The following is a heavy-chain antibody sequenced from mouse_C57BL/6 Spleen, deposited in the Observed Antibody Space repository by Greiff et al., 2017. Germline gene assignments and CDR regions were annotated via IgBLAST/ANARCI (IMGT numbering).Heavy chain of an antibody. Sequence: VQLQQPGAELVKPGASVKLSCKASGYTFTSYWMHWVKQRPGRGLEWIGRIDPNSGGTKYNEKFTSKATLTVDKPSSTAYMQLSSLTSEDSAVYYCAKRGLDDGYRWYFDVWGTGTTVTVSS. CDR3: AKRGLDDGYRWYFDV. V-gene: IGHV1-72*01. D-gene: IGHD2-3*01. J-gene: IGHJ1*03. CDR1: GYTFTSYW. CDR2: IDPNSGGT.